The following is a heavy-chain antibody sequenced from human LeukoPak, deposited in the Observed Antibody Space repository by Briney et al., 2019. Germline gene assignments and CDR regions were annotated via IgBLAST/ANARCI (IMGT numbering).Heavy chain of an antibody. V-gene: IGHV4-34*01. J-gene: IGHJ6*03. CDR2: INHSGST. Sequence: SETLSLTCAVYGGSFSGYYWSWTRQPPGKGLEWIGEINHSGSTNYNPSLKSRVTISVDASKNQFSLKLSSVTAADTAVYYCARRDSSGYYYYYYYMDVWGKGTTVTVSS. D-gene: IGHD3-22*01. CDR1: GGSFSGYY. CDR3: ARRDSSGYYYYYYYMDV.